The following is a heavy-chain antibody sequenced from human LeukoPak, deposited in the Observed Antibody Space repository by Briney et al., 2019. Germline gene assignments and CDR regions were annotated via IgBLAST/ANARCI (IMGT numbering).Heavy chain of an antibody. V-gene: IGHV1-18*01. CDR3: AREVYSSGWYDY. J-gene: IGHJ4*02. D-gene: IGHD6-19*01. CDR1: GYTFTSYG. CDR2: ISAYNGNT. Sequence: ASVTVSFKASGYTFTSYGISWVRQAPGQGLEWMGWISAYNGNTNYAQKLQGRVTMTTDTSTSTAYMELRSLRSDDTAVYYCAREVYSSGWYDYWGQGTLVTVSS.